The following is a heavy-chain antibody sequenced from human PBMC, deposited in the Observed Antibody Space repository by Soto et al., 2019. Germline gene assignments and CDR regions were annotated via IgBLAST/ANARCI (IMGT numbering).Heavy chain of an antibody. CDR2: IDWDDDK. Sequence: GPTQVNPTQTLTLTCTFSGFSLNTRVMRVSWIRQPPGKALEWLARIDWDDDKFYTTSLKTRLTISKDTSKNEVVLTMTNMGPVDTATYYCARVNGGYNYFDYWGQGTLVTVS. V-gene: IGHV2-70*04. CDR3: ARVNGGYNYFDY. D-gene: IGHD5-12*01. CDR1: GFSLNTRVMR. J-gene: IGHJ4*02.